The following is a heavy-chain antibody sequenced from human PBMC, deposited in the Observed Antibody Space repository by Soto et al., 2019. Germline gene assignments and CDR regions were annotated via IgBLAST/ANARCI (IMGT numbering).Heavy chain of an antibody. CDR3: ARGTGAENNFYYYYYGMDV. D-gene: IGHD1-20*01. J-gene: IGHJ6*02. CDR1: GGSFSGYY. Sequence: PSETLSLTCAVYGGSFSGYYWSWIRQPPGKGLEWIGEINHSGSTNYNPSLKSRVTISVDTSKNQFSLKLSSVTAADTAVYYCARGTGAENNFYYYYYGMDVWGQGTTVTVSS. CDR2: INHSGST. V-gene: IGHV4-34*01.